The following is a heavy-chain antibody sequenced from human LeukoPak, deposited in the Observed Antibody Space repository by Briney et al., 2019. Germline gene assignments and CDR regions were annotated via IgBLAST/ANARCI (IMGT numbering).Heavy chain of an antibody. V-gene: IGHV3-11*04. CDR3: ARAQTLWFGDPPLDY. J-gene: IGHJ4*02. CDR2: ISSSGSTI. CDR1: GFTFSDYY. D-gene: IGHD3-10*01. Sequence: GGSLRLSCAASGFTFSDYYMSWIRQAPGKGLEWVSYISSSGSTIYYADSVKGRFTISRDNSKNTLYLQMNSLRAEDTAVYYCARAQTLWFGDPPLDYWGQGTLVTVSS.